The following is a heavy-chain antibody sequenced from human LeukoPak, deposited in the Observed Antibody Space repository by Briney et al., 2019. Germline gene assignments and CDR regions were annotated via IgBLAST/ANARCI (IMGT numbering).Heavy chain of an antibody. Sequence: SETLSLTCTVSGGSISSYYWSWIRQPPGKGLEWIGYIYYSGSTSYNPSLKSRVSISVDTSKNQFSLKLSSVTAADTAVYYCARFDSGYNNFDYWGQGTLVTVSS. J-gene: IGHJ4*02. CDR3: ARFDSGYNNFDY. V-gene: IGHV4-59*01. CDR1: GGSISSYY. D-gene: IGHD5-12*01. CDR2: IYYSGST.